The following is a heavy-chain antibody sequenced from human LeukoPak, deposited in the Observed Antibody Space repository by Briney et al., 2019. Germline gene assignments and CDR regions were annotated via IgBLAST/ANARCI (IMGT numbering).Heavy chain of an antibody. J-gene: IGHJ4*02. Sequence: GGSLRLSCAVSGFPVSSNHMGWVRQAPGKGLVWVSRINSDGRSTTYADSVKGRITISRDNAKNTLYLHMNSLRVEDTAVYYCARDGGGAGNYCVDYWGQGTLVTVSS. CDR1: GFPVSSNH. CDR3: ARDGGGAGNYCVDY. CDR2: INSDGRST. V-gene: IGHV3-74*01. D-gene: IGHD3-10*01.